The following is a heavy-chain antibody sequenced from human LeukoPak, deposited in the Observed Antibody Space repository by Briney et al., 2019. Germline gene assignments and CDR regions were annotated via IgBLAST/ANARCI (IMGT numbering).Heavy chain of an antibody. D-gene: IGHD6-6*01. CDR1: GGSISSGGYY. CDR3: ARESSDYRAARVNWFDP. Sequence: SETLSLTCTVSGGSISSGGYYWSWIRQPPGKGLEWIGYIYHSGSTYYNPSLKSRVTISVDRSKNQFSLKLSSVTAADTAVYYCARESSDYRAARVNWFDPWGQGTLVTVSS. V-gene: IGHV4-30-2*01. CDR2: IYHSGST. J-gene: IGHJ5*02.